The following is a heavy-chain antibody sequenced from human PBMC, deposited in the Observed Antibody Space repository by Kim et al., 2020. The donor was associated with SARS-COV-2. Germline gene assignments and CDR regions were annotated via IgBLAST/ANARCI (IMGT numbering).Heavy chain of an antibody. CDR3: ARDSSGGRFDY. D-gene: IGHD2-15*01. V-gene: IGHV4-59*01. J-gene: IGHJ4*02. CDR2: T. Sequence: TNYNPSLKRRVTISVDTSKNQFSLKLSSVTAADTAVYDCARDSSGGRFDYWGQGTLVTVSS.